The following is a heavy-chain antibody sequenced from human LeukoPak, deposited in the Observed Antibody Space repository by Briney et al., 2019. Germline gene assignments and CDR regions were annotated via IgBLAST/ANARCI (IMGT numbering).Heavy chain of an antibody. Sequence: KPGGSLTLSCAVSGFTFSHAWMSWVRQAPGKGLEWVGRIKSKTDGGTTDYAAPVKGRFTISRDDSKNTLYLQMNSLKTEDTAVYYCTTGITMVRGVIHLIDYWGQGTLVTVSS. V-gene: IGHV3-15*01. D-gene: IGHD3-10*01. CDR3: TTGITMVRGVIHLIDY. J-gene: IGHJ4*02. CDR2: IKSKTDGGTT. CDR1: GFTFSHAW.